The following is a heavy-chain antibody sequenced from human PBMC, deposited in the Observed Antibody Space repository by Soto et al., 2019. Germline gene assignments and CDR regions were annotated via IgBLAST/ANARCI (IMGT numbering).Heavy chain of an antibody. V-gene: IGHV4-31*03. CDR1: GGSISSGGYY. D-gene: IGHD1-26*01. Sequence: QVQLQESGPGLVKPSQTLSLTCTVSGGSISSGGYYWSWIRQHPGKGLEWIGYIYYSGSTYYNPSRKSRVTISVDTSKNQFSLKLSSVTAADTAVYYCARVGWEPSYNWFDPWGQGTLVTVSS. CDR3: ARVGWEPSYNWFDP. CDR2: IYYSGST. J-gene: IGHJ5*02.